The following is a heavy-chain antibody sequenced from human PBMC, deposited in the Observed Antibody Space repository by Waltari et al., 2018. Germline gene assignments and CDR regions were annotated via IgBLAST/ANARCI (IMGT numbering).Heavy chain of an antibody. CDR1: GGTFSSYA. D-gene: IGHD1-7*01. CDR3: ARAPHFEVTGTTKRWYFDL. Sequence: QVQLVQSGAEVKKPGSSVKVSCKASGGTFSSYAISWVRQAPGQGLEWMGGIIPIFGTANYAQKFQGRVTITADKSTSTAYMELSSLRSEDTAVYYCARAPHFEVTGTTKRWYFDLWGRGTLVTVSS. CDR2: IIPIFGTA. J-gene: IGHJ2*01. V-gene: IGHV1-69*14.